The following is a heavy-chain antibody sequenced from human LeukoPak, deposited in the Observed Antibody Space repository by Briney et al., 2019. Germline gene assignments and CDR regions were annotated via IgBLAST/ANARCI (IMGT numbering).Heavy chain of an antibody. V-gene: IGHV1-8*01. Sequence: ASVKLSCKASGYTFTSYDINWVRQATGQGLEWMGWMNPNSGNTGYAQTFQGRVTMTRNTSISTAYMELSSLRSEDTAVYYCARGRIVMYYDSSGYRLAFDIWGQGTMVTVSS. CDR3: ARGRIVMYYDSSGYRLAFDI. D-gene: IGHD3-22*01. J-gene: IGHJ3*02. CDR1: GYTFTSYD. CDR2: MNPNSGNT.